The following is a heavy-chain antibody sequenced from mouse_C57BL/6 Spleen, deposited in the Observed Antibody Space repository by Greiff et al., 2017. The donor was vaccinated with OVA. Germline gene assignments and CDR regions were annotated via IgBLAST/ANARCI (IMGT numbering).Heavy chain of an antibody. J-gene: IGHJ4*01. Sequence: VQLQESGAELVKPGASVKISCKASGYAFSSYWMNWVKQRPGKGLEWIGQIYPGDGDTNYNGKFKGKATLTADKSSSTAYMQLSSLTSEDSAVYFCARYSSGYYYAMDYWGQGTSVTVSS. CDR2: IYPGDGDT. CDR1: GYAFSSYW. V-gene: IGHV1-80*01. CDR3: ARYSSGYYYAMDY. D-gene: IGHD3-2*02.